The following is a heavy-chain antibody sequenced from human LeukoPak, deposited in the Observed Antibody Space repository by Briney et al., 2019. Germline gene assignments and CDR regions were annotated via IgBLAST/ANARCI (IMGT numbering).Heavy chain of an antibody. CDR2: ISSNGSTI. CDR3: AKDLNRPD. J-gene: IGHJ4*02. Sequence: PGGSLRLSCAASGFTFSSYEMNWVRQAPGKGLEWVSYISSNGSTIYHADSVKGRITISRDNAKNSLYLQMNSLSAEDTAVYYCAKDLNRPDWGQGTLVTVSS. V-gene: IGHV3-48*03. CDR1: GFTFSSYE.